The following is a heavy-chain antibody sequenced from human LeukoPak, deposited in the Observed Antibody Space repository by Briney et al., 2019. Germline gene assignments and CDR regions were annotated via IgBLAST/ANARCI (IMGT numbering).Heavy chain of an antibody. V-gene: IGHV4-31*03. CDR2: IYYSGST. D-gene: IGHD4-11*01. Sequence: PSQTLSLTCTVSGVSISSGGYYWSWIRQHPGKVLEWIGYIYYSGSTYYNPSLKSRVTISVDTSKNQFSLKLSSVTAADTAVYYCARSRRTTLDYWGQGTLVTVSS. CDR3: ARSRRTTLDY. CDR1: GVSISSGGYY. J-gene: IGHJ4*02.